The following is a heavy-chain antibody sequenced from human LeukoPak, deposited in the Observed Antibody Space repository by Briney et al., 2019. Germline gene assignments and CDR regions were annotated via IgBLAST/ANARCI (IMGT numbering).Heavy chain of an antibody. CDR1: EFTFSNYA. CDR3: ARDGQDYGENYFDY. D-gene: IGHD4-17*01. CDR2: IWYDGSNK. Sequence: PGGTLRLSCAASEFTFSNYALHWVRQAPGKGLEWVAVIWYDGSNKYYADSVKGRFTISRDNSKNTLYLQMNSLRAEDTAVYYCARDGQDYGENYFDYWGQGTLVTVSS. V-gene: IGHV3-33*08. J-gene: IGHJ4*02.